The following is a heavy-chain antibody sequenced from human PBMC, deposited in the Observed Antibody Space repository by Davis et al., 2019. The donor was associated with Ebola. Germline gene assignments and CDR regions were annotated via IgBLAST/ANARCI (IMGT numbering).Heavy chain of an antibody. CDR1: GGSISSGIHY. V-gene: IGHV4-31*03. D-gene: IGHD6-13*01. CDR3: ATGIDSSWPLGHYCMDV. Sequence: PSETLSLTCTVSGGSISSGIHYWSWIRQLPGKGLEWIGYVYHTGSTYYKPSLKSRITVSVDTSKNQFSLRLSGVTAADTAVYYCATGIDSSWPLGHYCMDVWGKGTTVTVSS. CDR2: VYHTGST. J-gene: IGHJ6*03.